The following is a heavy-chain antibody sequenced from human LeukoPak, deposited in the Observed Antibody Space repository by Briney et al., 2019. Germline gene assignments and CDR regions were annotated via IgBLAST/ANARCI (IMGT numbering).Heavy chain of an antibody. J-gene: IGHJ4*02. V-gene: IGHV4-39*07. CDR3: ARDWEYYYDSSGPTGLFDY. CDR1: GGSISSSSYY. D-gene: IGHD3-22*01. CDR2: IYYSGST. Sequence: SETLSLTCTVSGGSISSSSYYWGWIRQPPGKGLEWIGSIYYSGSTYYNPSLKSRVTISVDTSKNQFSLKLSSVTAADTAVYYCARDWEYYYDSSGPTGLFDYWGQGTLVTVSS.